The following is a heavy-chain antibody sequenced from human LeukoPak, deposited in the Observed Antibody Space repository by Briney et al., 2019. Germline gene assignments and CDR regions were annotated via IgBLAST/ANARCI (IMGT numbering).Heavy chain of an antibody. V-gene: IGHV3-30-3*01. CDR3: ATKKGDGRIVGPTGYYYYYGMDV. D-gene: IGHD1-26*01. J-gene: IGHJ6*02. CDR1: GFTFSSYA. Sequence: GGSLRLSCAASGFTFSSYAMHWVRQAPGKGLEWVAVISYDGSNKYYADSVKGRFTISRDNSKNTLYLQMNSLRAEDTAVYYCATKKGDGRIVGPTGYYYYYGMDVWGQGTTVTVSS. CDR2: ISYDGSNK.